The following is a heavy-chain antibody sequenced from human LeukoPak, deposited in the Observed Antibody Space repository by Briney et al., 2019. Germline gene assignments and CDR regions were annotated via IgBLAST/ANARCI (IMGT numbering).Heavy chain of an antibody. CDR2: IYTSGNT. CDR3: ARGLHLDYYGSGRVGMDV. V-gene: IGHV4-4*07. D-gene: IGHD3-10*01. Sequence: SETLSLTCTVSGGSISSYYWSWIRQPAGKGLEWIGRIYTSGNTNYNPSLKSRVTMSVDTSNNQFSLKLSSVTAADTAVYYCARGLHLDYYGSGRVGMDVWGKGTTVTVSS. J-gene: IGHJ6*03. CDR1: GGSISSYY.